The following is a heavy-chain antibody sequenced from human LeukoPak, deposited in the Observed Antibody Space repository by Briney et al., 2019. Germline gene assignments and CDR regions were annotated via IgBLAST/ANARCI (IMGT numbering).Heavy chain of an antibody. CDR1: GASVTSGGFY. V-gene: IGHV4-39*01. CDR2: IYYTGST. J-gene: IGHJ5*02. Sequence: TSETLSLTCSVSGASVTSGGFYWGWLRQPPGKGPEWIATIYYTGSTYYNLSLKSRVSISIDTSKNQFSLRLTSVTATDTAVYHCARHSGSGSESRPFDPWGQGTLVSVSS. D-gene: IGHD3-10*01. CDR3: ARHSGSGSESRPFDP.